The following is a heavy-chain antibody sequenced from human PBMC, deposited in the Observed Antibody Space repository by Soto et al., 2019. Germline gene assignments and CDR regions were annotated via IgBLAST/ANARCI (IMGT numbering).Heavy chain of an antibody. CDR3: ATNSYYSLGV. Sequence: QVQLQESGPGLVKPSRTLSLTCAVSSGSISSAHWWNWVRQPPGKGLEWIGEIYHSGSTNYNPSLKSRVTVSVDKSMNQFSLKLTSVTAADTAVYYCATNSYYSLGVWGQGTTVTVSS. J-gene: IGHJ6*02. CDR1: SGSISSAHW. V-gene: IGHV4-4*02. CDR2: IYHSGST.